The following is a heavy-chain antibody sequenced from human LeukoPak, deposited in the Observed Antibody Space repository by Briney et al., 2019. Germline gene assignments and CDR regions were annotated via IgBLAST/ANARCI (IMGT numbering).Heavy chain of an antibody. CDR2: ISAYNGNT. CDR3: ARDREGIAVAD. V-gene: IGHV1-18*01. Sequence: ASVKVYCKASGYTFTSYSITWVRQAPGQGLEWMGWISAYNGNTNYAQKLQGRVTMTTDTSTSTAYMELRSLRSDDTAVYYCARDREGIAVADWGQGTLVTVSS. CDR1: GYTFTSYS. D-gene: IGHD6-19*01. J-gene: IGHJ4*02.